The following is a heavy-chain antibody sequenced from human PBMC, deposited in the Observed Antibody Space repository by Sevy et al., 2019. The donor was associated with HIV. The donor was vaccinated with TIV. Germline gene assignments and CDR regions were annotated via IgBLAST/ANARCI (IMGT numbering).Heavy chain of an antibody. V-gene: IGHV1-18*01. CDR3: ARADYCSGTSCSSYYDY. D-gene: IGHD2-2*01. CDR2: ISAYNGNT. J-gene: IGHJ4*02. Sequence: ASVKVSCKASGYTFTSYGISWVRQAPGQGLEWMGWISAYNGNTNYAQKLQGRVTMTTDTSTTTAYMELRSLRSDDTAVYYCARADYCSGTSCSSYYDYWGQGTLVTVSS. CDR1: GYTFTSYG.